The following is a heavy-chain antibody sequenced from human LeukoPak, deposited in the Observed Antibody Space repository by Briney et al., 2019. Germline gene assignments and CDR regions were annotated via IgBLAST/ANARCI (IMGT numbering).Heavy chain of an antibody. CDR1: GFTVSSNY. V-gene: IGHV3-53*01. CDR3: ARDESHSGWYLDAFDI. Sequence: GGSLRLSCAASGFTVSSNYMSWVRQAPGKGLEWVSVIYSGGSTYYADSVKGRFTISRDNSKNTLYLQMNSLRAEDTAVYYCARDESHSGWYLDAFDIWGQGTMVTVSS. D-gene: IGHD6-19*01. CDR2: IYSGGST. J-gene: IGHJ3*02.